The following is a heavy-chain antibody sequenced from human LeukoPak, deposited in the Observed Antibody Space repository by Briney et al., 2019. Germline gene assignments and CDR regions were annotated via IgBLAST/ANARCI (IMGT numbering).Heavy chain of an antibody. CDR2: ISSSSSYI. J-gene: IGHJ4*02. CDR1: GFTFSSYS. V-gene: IGHV3-21*01. Sequence: PGGSLRLSCAASGFTFSSYSMNWVRQAPGKGLEWVSSISSSSSYIYYADSVKGRFTISRDNAKNSLYLQMNSLRAEDTAVYYCARDSVPATLRPFDYWGQGTLVTVSS. D-gene: IGHD2-2*01. CDR3: ARDSVPATLRPFDY.